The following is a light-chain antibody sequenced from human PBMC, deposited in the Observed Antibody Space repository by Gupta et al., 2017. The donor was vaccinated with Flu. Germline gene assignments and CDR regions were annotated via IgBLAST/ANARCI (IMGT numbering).Light chain of an antibody. Sequence: DIQMPQSPSSLYASVGDRVTITCRASQGISTYLAWFRQKPGRAPKSLIYAASRLQSGVPPKFSGSGSGTDFTLTISSLQPEDFATYYCQQYNSFPLTFGGGTKVEI. J-gene: IGKJ4*01. V-gene: IGKV1-16*02. CDR2: AAS. CDR3: QQYNSFPLT. CDR1: QGISTY.